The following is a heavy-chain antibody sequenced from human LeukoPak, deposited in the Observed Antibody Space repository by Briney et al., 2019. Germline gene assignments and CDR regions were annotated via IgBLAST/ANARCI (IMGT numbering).Heavy chain of an antibody. V-gene: IGHV4-39*01. CDR3: VGSYGSRFY. CDR2: IYYLGNT. J-gene: IGHJ4*02. Sequence: PSETLSLTCTVSGGSISRIDYYWGWIRQPPGRQLEWIGSIYYLGNTYHNPSLKSRVTMSVDTSRNQFSLNLGSVTAADTAVYYCVGSYGSRFYWGQGTLVTVSS. D-gene: IGHD6-13*01. CDR1: GGSISRIDYY.